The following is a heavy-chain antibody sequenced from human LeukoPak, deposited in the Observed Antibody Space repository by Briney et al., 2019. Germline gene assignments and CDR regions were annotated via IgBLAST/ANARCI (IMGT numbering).Heavy chain of an antibody. Sequence: SETLSLTCTVSGGSISSGSYYWNWIRQPAGKRLEWLGHVFTRGTTNYNASLEGRLTISLDTARNQFSLYLSSVTAADTAVYFCARSSLAVYFDYWGQGTLVTASS. D-gene: IGHD6-19*01. CDR3: ARSSLAVYFDY. CDR1: GGSISSGSYY. CDR2: VFTRGTT. V-gene: IGHV4-61*09. J-gene: IGHJ4*02.